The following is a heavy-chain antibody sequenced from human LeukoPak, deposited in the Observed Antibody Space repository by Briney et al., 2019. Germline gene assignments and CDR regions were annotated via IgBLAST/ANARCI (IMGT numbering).Heavy chain of an antibody. CDR1: GFTFTSSA. V-gene: IGHV1-58*02. J-gene: IGHJ5*02. CDR2: IVVGSGNT. CDR3: AADLSVGPSRYDP. D-gene: IGHD1-26*01. Sequence: ASVKVSCTASGFTFTSSAMQWVRPARGQRLEWIGWIVVGSGNTNYAQKFQERVTITRDMSTSTAYMELSSLRSEDTAVYYCAADLSVGPSRYDPWGQGTLVTVSS.